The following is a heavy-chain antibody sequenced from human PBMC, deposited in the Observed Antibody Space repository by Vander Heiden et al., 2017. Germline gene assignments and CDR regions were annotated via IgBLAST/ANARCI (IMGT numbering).Heavy chain of an antibody. J-gene: IGHJ4*02. D-gene: IGHD3-3*01. Sequence: WVSYISAGGSTIHYAESVKGRFTISGDNAKNSLYLQMDSLRAEDTGVYYCARSDFRKGYWGQGTLVTVSS. CDR2: ISAGGSTI. V-gene: IGHV3-11*01. CDR3: ARSDFRKGY.